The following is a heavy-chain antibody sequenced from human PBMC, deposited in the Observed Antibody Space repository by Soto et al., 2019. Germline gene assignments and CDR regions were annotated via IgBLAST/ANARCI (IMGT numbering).Heavy chain of an antibody. Sequence: QPGGSLRLSCAAAGFTFSSYAMHWVRPAPGKGLEWVSAISFDGSKKYYADSVKGRFTISRDNSKNPLYVQMNSLRPADAAIYYCARATPQHINWFDPWGQGTQVTVSS. V-gene: IGHV3-30-3*01. CDR1: GFTFSSYA. CDR2: ISFDGSKK. CDR3: ARATPQHINWFDP. J-gene: IGHJ5*02. D-gene: IGHD2-15*01.